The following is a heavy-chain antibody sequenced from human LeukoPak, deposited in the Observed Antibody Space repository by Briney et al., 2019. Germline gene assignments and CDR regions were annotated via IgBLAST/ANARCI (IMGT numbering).Heavy chain of an antibody. Sequence: SETLSLTCTVSGGSISSSSYYWGWIRQPPGKGLEWIGSIYYSGSTYYNPSLKSRVTISVDTSKNQFSLKLSSVTAADTAVYYCARLFWIMVRGAYYFDYWGQGTLVTVSS. D-gene: IGHD3-10*01. CDR1: GGSISSSSYY. CDR2: IYYSGST. V-gene: IGHV4-39*01. J-gene: IGHJ4*02. CDR3: ARLFWIMVRGAYYFDY.